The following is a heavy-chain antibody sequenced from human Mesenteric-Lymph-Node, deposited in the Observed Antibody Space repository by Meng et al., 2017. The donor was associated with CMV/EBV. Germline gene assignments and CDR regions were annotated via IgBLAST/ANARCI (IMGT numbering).Heavy chain of an antibody. CDR3: AKDPHEFWSPYFLES. Sequence: GESLKISCAASGFIFSTYEFNWVRQAPGKGLEWVSYISFSGDVIQYGESVKGRFTMSRDNSQNMLYLQMNSLRAEDAGLYHCAKDPHEFWSPYFLESWGQGTLVTVSS. CDR1: GFIFSTYE. CDR2: ISFSGDVI. D-gene: IGHD3-3*01. J-gene: IGHJ4*02. V-gene: IGHV3-48*03.